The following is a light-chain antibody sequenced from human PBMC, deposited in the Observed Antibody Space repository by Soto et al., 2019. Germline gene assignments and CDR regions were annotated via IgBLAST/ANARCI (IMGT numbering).Light chain of an antibody. CDR3: QQYGSSPQT. J-gene: IGKJ1*01. CDR2: GAS. V-gene: IGKV3-20*01. Sequence: EIVLTQSPGTLSLSPGERATLSCRASQSVSSSYLAWYQQKPGQARRLLIYGASSRATGIPDRFSGSGSGTDFTLTISRLEPEDFAVYYCQQYGSSPQTFGQGTKVDIK. CDR1: QSVSSSY.